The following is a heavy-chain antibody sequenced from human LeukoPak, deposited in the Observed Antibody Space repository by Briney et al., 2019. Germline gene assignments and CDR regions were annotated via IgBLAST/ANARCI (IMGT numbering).Heavy chain of an antibody. V-gene: IGHV3-30*02. Sequence: GGSLRLSCAASGFTFSSYGMHWVRQAPGKGLEWVAFIRYDGSNKYYADSVKGRFTISRDNSKNTLYLQMNSLRAEDTAVYYCAKEGEEYYYGSGSYYSAWGQGTLVTVSS. J-gene: IGHJ4*02. CDR2: IRYDGSNK. CDR3: AKEGEEYYYGSGSYYSA. CDR1: GFTFSSYG. D-gene: IGHD3-10*01.